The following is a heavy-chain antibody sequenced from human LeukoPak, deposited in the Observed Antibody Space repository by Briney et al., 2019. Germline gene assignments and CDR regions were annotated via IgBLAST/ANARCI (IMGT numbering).Heavy chain of an antibody. CDR1: GFTFSRYW. Sequence: GGSLRLSCAASGFTFSRYWMSWVRQAPGKGLEWVANIKQEGSEKYYAHSMKGRFTISRDNAKNTPYLEMSSLRADDTAVYYCARGKYYYDSTGYYPGGDYWGQGTLVTVSS. D-gene: IGHD3-22*01. CDR2: IKQEGSEK. V-gene: IGHV3-7*03. J-gene: IGHJ4*02. CDR3: ARGKYYYDSTGYYPGGDY.